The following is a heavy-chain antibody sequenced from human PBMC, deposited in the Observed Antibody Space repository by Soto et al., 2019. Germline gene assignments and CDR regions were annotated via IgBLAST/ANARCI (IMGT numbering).Heavy chain of an antibody. J-gene: IGHJ4*02. CDR3: VEGWNDF. Sequence: EVQVVESGGDLVEPGGSLRLSCVTSGFMFSSAWMSWVRQGPGKGLEWVARIKSKNDGGARDYAAPVNGRFSSSRDDSKSTVYLQMNSRRVEDTALYYCVEGWNDFWGQGTLVTVSS. D-gene: IGHD1-1*01. V-gene: IGHV3-15*01. CDR2: IKSKNDGGAR. CDR1: GFMFSSAW.